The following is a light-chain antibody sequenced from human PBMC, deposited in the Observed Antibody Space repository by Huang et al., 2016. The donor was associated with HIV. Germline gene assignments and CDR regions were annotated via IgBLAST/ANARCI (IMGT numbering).Light chain of an antibody. Sequence: EIVLTQSPATLSLSPGDRATLSCRASQGVTGYLSWYQQKPGQAPRLFIYDTSNRATGIPARFSGSGSWTDFTLTISSLEPEDFAVYYCQQRSSWPLTFGGGTKVEIK. CDR1: QGVTGY. CDR3: QQRSSWPLT. V-gene: IGKV3-11*01. CDR2: DTS. J-gene: IGKJ4*01.